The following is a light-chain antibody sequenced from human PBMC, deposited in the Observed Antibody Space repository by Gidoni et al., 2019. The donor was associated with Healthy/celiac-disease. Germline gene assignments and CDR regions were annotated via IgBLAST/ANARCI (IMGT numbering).Light chain of an antibody. CDR1: QSLLHSNGYNY. Sequence: IVMTQSPLSLPVTPGEPASISCRSSQSLLHSNGYNYLDWYLQKPGQSPQLLIYLGSNRASGVPDRFSGSGSGTDVTLKISRVEAEDVGVYYCMQALQTPPWTFGQGTKVEIK. CDR2: LGS. J-gene: IGKJ1*01. V-gene: IGKV2-28*01. CDR3: MQALQTPPWT.